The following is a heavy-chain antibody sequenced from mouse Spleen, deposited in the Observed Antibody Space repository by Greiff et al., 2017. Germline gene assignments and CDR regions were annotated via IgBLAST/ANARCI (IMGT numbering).Heavy chain of an antibody. D-gene: IGHD1-2*01. CDR2: INPSSGYT. Sequence: VQLQESGAELARPGASVKMSCKASGYTFTSYTMHWVKQRPGQGLEWIGYINPSSGYTKYNQKFKDKATLTADKSSSTAYMQLSSLTSEDSAVYYCARYITTSHFDYWGQGTTLTVSS. V-gene: IGHV1-4*01. J-gene: IGHJ2*01. CDR3: ARYITTSHFDY. CDR1: GYTFTSYT.